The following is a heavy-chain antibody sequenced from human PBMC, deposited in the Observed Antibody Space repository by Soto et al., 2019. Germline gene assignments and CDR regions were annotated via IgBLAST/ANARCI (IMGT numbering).Heavy chain of an antibody. J-gene: IGHJ6*02. CDR3: ARRYRVRGWDYYGMDV. Sequence: GGSLRLSCAASGVTFSSYSMNWVRQAPGKGLEWVSYISSSSSTIYYADSVKGRFTISRDNAKNSLYLQMNSLRDEDTAVYYCARRYRVRGWDYYGMDVWGQGTTVTVSS. CDR1: GVTFSSYS. CDR2: ISSSSSTI. D-gene: IGHD1-26*01. V-gene: IGHV3-48*02.